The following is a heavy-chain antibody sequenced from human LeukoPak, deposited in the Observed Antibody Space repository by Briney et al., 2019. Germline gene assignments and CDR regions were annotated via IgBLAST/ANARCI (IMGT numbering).Heavy chain of an antibody. Sequence: SETLSLTCIVSGGSISSGDYYWAWIRQPPGRGLEWIGSIYYSGSTYYNPSLESRVTISVDTSKNQFSLRLTSVTAADTVMYYCARLQLAAAGNRWFDPWGQGTLVTVSS. CDR2: IYYSGST. V-gene: IGHV4-39*01. D-gene: IGHD6-13*01. CDR3: ARLQLAAAGNRWFDP. J-gene: IGHJ5*02. CDR1: GGSISSGDYY.